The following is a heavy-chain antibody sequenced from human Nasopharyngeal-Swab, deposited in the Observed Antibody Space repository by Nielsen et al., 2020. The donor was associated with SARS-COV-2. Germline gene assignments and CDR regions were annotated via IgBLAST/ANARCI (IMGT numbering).Heavy chain of an antibody. J-gene: IGHJ4*02. CDR2: ISSNGVNT. CDR1: GFIFISYA. V-gene: IGHV3-64*04. CDR3: ADPPFSEY. Sequence: GESLKISCSASGFIFISYAIVWVRQAPGKGLEYVSAISSNGVNTYYADSVKGRFTISRDNSKNTLYLQMNSLRADDTAVYYCADPPFSEYWGQGTLVTVSS.